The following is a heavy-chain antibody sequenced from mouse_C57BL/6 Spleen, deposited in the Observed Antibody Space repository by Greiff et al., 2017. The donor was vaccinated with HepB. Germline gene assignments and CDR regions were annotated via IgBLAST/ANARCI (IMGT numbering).Heavy chain of an antibody. D-gene: IGHD1-1*01. CDR1: GYTFTDYA. Sequence: VQLQQSGAELVRPGASVTLSCTASGYTFTDYAMHWVKQTPVHGLEWIGAIDPETGGTAYNQKFKGKAILTADKSSSTAYMELRSPTSEDSAVYYCTRNYGSRDYYAMDYWGKGTSVTVSS. CDR2: IDPETGGT. V-gene: IGHV1-15*01. CDR3: TRNYGSRDYYAMDY. J-gene: IGHJ4*01.